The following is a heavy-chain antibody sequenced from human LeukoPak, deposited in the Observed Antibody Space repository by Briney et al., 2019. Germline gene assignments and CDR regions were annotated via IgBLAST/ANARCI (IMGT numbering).Heavy chain of an antibody. CDR2: IIPIFGTA. J-gene: IGHJ3*02. CDR3: ARIGITIFGVVTSEAFDI. CDR1: GGTFSSYA. D-gene: IGHD3-3*01. V-gene: IGHV1-69*05. Sequence: SVKVSCKASGGTFSSYAISWVREAPGQGLEWVGGIIPIFGTANYAQKFQGRVTITTDESTSTAYMELSSLRSEDTAVYYCARIGITIFGVVTSEAFDIWGQGTMVTVSS.